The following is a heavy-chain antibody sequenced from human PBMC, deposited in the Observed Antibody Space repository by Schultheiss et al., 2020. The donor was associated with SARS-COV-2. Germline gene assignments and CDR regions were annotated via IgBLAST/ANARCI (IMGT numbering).Heavy chain of an antibody. V-gene: IGHV3-23*01. CDR3: SRNNNWAFDY. J-gene: IGHJ4*02. D-gene: IGHD1-20*01. CDR1: GFTFDDYA. CDR2: ISGSGGST. Sequence: GGSLRLSCAASGFTFDDYAMHWVRQAPGKGLEWVSAISGSGGSTYYADSVKARFTVSRDISKNTVFLQVDSLRTEDTAMYYCSRNNNWAFDYWGQGTLVTVSS.